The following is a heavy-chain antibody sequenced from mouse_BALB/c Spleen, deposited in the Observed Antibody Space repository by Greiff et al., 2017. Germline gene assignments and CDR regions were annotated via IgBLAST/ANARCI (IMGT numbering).Heavy chain of an antibody. J-gene: IGHJ2*01. CDR2: ISNGGGST. CDR3: ARLSYDYDTTFDY. V-gene: IGHV5-12-2*01. Sequence: EVMLVESGGGLVQPGGSLKLSCAASGFTFSSYTMSWVRQTPETRLEWVAYISNGGGSTYYPDTVKGRFTISRDNAKNTLYLQMSSLKSEDTAMYYCARLSYDYDTTFDYWGQGTTLTVSS. D-gene: IGHD2-4*01. CDR1: GFTFSSYT.